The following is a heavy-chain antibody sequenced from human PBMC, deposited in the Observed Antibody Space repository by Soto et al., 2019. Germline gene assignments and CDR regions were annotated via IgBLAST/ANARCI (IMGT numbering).Heavy chain of an antibody. Sequence: EVQLVESGGGLVQPGGSLRLSCAASGFTFSTYWMSWLRQAPGKGLEWVADIKQDGSEKYFLDSVKGRFTISRDNAKNSLYLQVNSLRAEDTAVYYCARVVEDPWRGDLGPFDYWGQGTLVTVSS. D-gene: IGHD3-16*01. J-gene: IGHJ4*02. CDR3: ARVVEDPWRGDLGPFDY. CDR1: GFTFSTYW. CDR2: IKQDGSEK. V-gene: IGHV3-7*01.